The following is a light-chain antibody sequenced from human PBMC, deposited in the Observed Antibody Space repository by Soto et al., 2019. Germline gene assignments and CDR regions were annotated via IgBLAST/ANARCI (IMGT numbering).Light chain of an antibody. V-gene: IGKV1-13*02. J-gene: IGKJ4*01. CDR1: QGISSA. CDR2: DAS. CDR3: QQFNSYPT. Sequence: AIQLTQSPSSLSASVGDRVTITCRASQGISSALAWYQQKPGKAPKLLIYDASSLESGVPSRFSGSGSGTDFTLIISILQPEDFATYYCQQFNSYPTFGGGTKVEIK.